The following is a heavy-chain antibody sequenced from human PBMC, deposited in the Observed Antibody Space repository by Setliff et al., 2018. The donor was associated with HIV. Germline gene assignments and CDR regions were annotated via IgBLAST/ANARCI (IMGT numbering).Heavy chain of an antibody. CDR2: IIAILGIP. Sequence: GASVKVSCKASRGTFTSYAFSWVRQAPGQGLEWMGGIIAILGIPSYAQKFQGRVTITADKSTNTAYMELKSLRSEDTALYYCATGPPYCIGGSCYSSLHHWGQGTLVTVSS. CDR1: RGTFTSYA. V-gene: IGHV1-69*10. CDR3: ATGPPYCIGGSCYSSLHH. J-gene: IGHJ1*01. D-gene: IGHD2-15*01.